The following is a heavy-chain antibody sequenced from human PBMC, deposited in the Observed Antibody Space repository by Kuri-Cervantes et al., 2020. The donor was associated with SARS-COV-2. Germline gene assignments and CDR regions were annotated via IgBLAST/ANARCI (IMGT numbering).Heavy chain of an antibody. CDR3: AKDLRTPGAGPDY. J-gene: IGHJ4*02. CDR1: GFTFSSYG. Sequence: GGSLRLSCAASGFTFSSYGMHWVRQAPGKGLEWVGLIHYDGTNTYYAVSVRGRFTISRDNLNNILYLHMNSLRTEDTAVYFCAKDLRTPGAGPDYWGQGTLVTVSS. V-gene: IGHV3-30*02. CDR2: IHYDGTNT. D-gene: IGHD2-8*02.